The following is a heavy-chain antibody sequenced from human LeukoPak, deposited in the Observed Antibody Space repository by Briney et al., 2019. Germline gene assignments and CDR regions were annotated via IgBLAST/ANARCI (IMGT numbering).Heavy chain of an antibody. D-gene: IGHD3-22*01. CDR1: GYTFTSYD. CDR2: MNPNSGNT. J-gene: IGHJ3*02. Sequence: ASVKVSCKASGYTFTSYDVNWVRQATGQGLEWMGWMNPNSGNTGYAQKFQGRVTMTRNTSISTAYMELSSLRSEDTAVYYCARGGRYYDSSGYAFDIWGQGTMVTVSS. V-gene: IGHV1-8*01. CDR3: ARGGRYYDSSGYAFDI.